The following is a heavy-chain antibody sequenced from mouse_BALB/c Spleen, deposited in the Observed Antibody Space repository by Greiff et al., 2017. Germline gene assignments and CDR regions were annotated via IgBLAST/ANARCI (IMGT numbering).Heavy chain of an antibody. D-gene: IGHD2-14*01. J-gene: IGHJ3*01. CDR3: AVRREFAY. CDR2: ISYDGSN. V-gene: IGHV3-6*02. CDR1: GYSITSGYY. Sequence: VQLQQSGPGLVKPSQSLSLTCSVTGYSITSGYYWNWIRQFPGNKLEWMGYISYDGSNNYNPSLKNRISITRDTSKNQFFLKLNSVTTEDTATYYCAVRREFAYWGQGTLVTVSA.